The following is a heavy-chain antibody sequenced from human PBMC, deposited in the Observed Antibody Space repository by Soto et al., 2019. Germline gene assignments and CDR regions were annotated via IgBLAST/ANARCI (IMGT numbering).Heavy chain of an antibody. Sequence: QVQLQASGPGLAKPSQTLSLTCTVSGVSISSGPYYWSWIRQFPGKGLEWIGHIYYSGRTKYNPSPQSRVSMSVDTSKIQFSLRLNSVTAADTAIYYCARIYDYGDSSYFDSWGQGTLVAVSS. CDR3: ARIYDYGDSSYFDS. J-gene: IGHJ4*02. V-gene: IGHV4-31*03. D-gene: IGHD4-17*01. CDR2: IYYSGRT. CDR1: GVSISSGPYY.